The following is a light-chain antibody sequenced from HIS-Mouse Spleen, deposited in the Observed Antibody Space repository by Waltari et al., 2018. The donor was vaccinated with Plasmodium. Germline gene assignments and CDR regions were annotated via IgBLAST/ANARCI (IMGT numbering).Light chain of an antibody. V-gene: IGLV2-23*03. J-gene: IGLJ3*02. CDR1: SSDVGSYTL. CDR3: CSYAGSSTFV. Sequence: QSALTQPASVSGSPGQSITISCTGTSSDVGSYTLVSWYQQHPGKAPKLMIYEGSKRPSGVSNRFSGSKSGNTASLRISGLQAEDEADYYCCSYAGSSTFVFGGGTKLTVL. CDR2: EGS.